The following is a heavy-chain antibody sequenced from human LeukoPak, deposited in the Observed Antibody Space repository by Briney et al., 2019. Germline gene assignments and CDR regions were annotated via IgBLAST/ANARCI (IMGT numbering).Heavy chain of an antibody. Sequence: GGSLRLSCAASGFTFSSYGMHWVRQAPGKGLEWVAVISYDGSNKYYADSVKGRFTISRDNSKNTLYLQMNSLRAEDTAVYYCANSQQRGYSGYDRYYYGMDVWGQGTTVTVSS. D-gene: IGHD5-12*01. J-gene: IGHJ6*02. CDR3: ANSQQRGYSGYDRYYYGMDV. CDR1: GFTFSSYG. CDR2: ISYDGSNK. V-gene: IGHV3-30*18.